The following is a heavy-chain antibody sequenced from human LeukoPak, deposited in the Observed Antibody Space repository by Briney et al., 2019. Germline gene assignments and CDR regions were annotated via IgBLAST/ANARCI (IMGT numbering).Heavy chain of an antibody. J-gene: IGHJ4*02. D-gene: IGHD3-22*01. CDR2: IITIFGTA. Sequence: GASVKVSCKSSGGTFSSYAISWVRQAPGQGLEWMGGIITIFGTANYAQKFQGRVTITADESTSTAYMELSSLRSEDTAVYYCAREGYYDSSGYFDYWGQGTLVTVSS. V-gene: IGHV1-69*13. CDR1: GGTFSSYA. CDR3: AREGYYDSSGYFDY.